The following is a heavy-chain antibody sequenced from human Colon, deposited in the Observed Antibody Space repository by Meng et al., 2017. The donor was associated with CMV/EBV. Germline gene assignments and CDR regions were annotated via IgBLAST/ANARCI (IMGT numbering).Heavy chain of an antibody. D-gene: IGHD5-24*01. V-gene: IGHV1-2*02. CDR3: ARAGDDYFDL. CDR1: GYTFTDYQ. Sequence: VSCKASGYTFTDYQIHWVRQAPGQGLEWMGWINPNMGGPTYAQKFKGRITVTRDTSISTVYMEVNSLTSDDTAVYYCARAGDDYFDLWGQGTLVTVSS. J-gene: IGHJ4*02. CDR2: INPNMGGP.